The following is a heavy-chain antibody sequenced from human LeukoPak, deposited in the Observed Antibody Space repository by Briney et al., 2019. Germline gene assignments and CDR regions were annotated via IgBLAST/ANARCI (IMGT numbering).Heavy chain of an antibody. Sequence: GGSLRLSCAASGFTFSSYEMNWVRQAPGRGLEWVSYISSSGSTIYYADSVKGRFTISRDNAKNSLYLQMNSLRAEDTAVYYCARVSLPLYYDILTGYDYWGQGTLVTVSS. D-gene: IGHD3-9*01. J-gene: IGHJ4*02. CDR1: GFTFSSYE. V-gene: IGHV3-48*03. CDR2: ISSSGSTI. CDR3: ARVSLPLYYDILTGYDY.